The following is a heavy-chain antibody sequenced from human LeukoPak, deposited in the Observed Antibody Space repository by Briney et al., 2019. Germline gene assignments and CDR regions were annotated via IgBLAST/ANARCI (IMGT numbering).Heavy chain of an antibody. CDR1: GGSISTYY. J-gene: IGHJ3*02. CDR2: IYHSGRS. CDR3: ARGSITVVPAFDI. Sequence: SETPSLTCTVSGGSISTYYWSWIRQPPGKGLEWIGDIYHSGRSNCNPSLKSRGTISVDTSKNQFSLKLSSVTAADTAVYYCARGSITVVPAFDIWGQGTMVTVSS. V-gene: IGHV4-59*12. D-gene: IGHD3-3*01.